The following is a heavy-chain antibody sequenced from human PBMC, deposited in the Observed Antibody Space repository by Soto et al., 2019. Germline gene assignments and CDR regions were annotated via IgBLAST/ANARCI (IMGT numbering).Heavy chain of an antibody. D-gene: IGHD3-22*01. Sequence: SVKVSCKASGGTFSSYAISWVRQAPGQGLEWMGGIIPIFGTANYAQKFQGRVTITADESTSTAYMELSSLRSEDTAVYYCARVRYYYDSSGPKHAFDIWGQGTMVTDSS. V-gene: IGHV1-69*13. CDR3: ARVRYYYDSSGPKHAFDI. CDR2: IIPIFGTA. J-gene: IGHJ3*02. CDR1: GGTFSSYA.